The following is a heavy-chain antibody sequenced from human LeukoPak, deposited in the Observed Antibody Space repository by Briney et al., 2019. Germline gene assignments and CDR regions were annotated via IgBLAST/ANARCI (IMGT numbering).Heavy chain of an antibody. J-gene: IGHJ4*02. CDR1: GFTFSSYS. CDR3: AKYSGSYFGRAFDY. D-gene: IGHD1-26*01. V-gene: IGHV3-21*01. CDR2: ISTSSSYI. Sequence: GGSLRLSCAASGFTFSSYSMNWVRQAPGKGLEWVSSISTSSSYIYYADSVKGRFTISRDNAKNSLYLQMNSLRAEDTAVYYCAKYSGSYFGRAFDYWGQGTLVTVSS.